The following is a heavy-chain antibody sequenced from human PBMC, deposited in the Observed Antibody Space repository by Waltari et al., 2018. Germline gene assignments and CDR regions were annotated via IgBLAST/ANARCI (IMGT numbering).Heavy chain of an antibody. D-gene: IGHD3-22*01. CDR3: AKLSMIVVVHSLFDY. J-gene: IGHJ4*02. CDR1: GFTFSSYA. CDR2: ISGSGGST. Sequence: EVQLLESGGGLVQPGGSLRLSCAASGFTFSSYAMRWVRQARGKGLEWVSAISGSGGSTYYADSVKGRFTISRDKSKNTLYLQMNSLRAEDTAVYYCAKLSMIVVVHSLFDYWGQGTLVTVSS. V-gene: IGHV3-23*01.